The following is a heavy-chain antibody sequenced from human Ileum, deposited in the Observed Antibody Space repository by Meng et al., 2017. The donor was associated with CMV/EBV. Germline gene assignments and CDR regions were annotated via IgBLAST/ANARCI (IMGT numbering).Heavy chain of an antibody. CDR1: GASISSTY. J-gene: IGHJ4*02. V-gene: IGHV4-4*07. CDR3: ASGQHGHSWYYFDH. Sequence: QAQLQQARPGVMKPTQALSLTCPCSGASISSTYWNWIRQRAGKGLELDGIIETNRNAYCTTYVERRDTMAIDMSKTLFTLGLTSVTGVDTAVYYCASGQHGHSWYYFDHWGQGALVTVSS. CDR2: IETNRNA. D-gene: IGHD6-13*01.